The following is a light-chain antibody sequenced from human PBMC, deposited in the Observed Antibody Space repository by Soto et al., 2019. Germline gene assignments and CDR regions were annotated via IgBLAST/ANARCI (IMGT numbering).Light chain of an antibody. CDR2: RNN. CDR1: SSNIGSNY. J-gene: IGLJ1*01. Sequence: QSVLTQPPSASGTPGQRVTISCSGSSSNIGSNYVYWYQQLPGTAPKLLIYRNNQRPSGVPDRFSGSKSGTSASLAISGLRSEGEADYYCAAWDDSLRVVGTGTKVPVL. CDR3: AAWDDSLRV. V-gene: IGLV1-47*01.